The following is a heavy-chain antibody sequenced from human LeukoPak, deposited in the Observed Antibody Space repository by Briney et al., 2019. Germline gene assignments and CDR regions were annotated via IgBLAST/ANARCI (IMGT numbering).Heavy chain of an antibody. D-gene: IGHD5-18*01. CDR1: GGSISSYY. V-gene: IGHV4-59*01. CDR2: IYYSGST. J-gene: IGHJ4*02. CDR3: AKDRRGYTAMGPHDY. Sequence: PSETLSLTCTVSGGSISSYYWSWIRQPPGKGLEWIGYIYYSGSTNYNPSLKSRVTISVDTSKNQFSLKLSSVTAADTAVYYCAKDRRGYTAMGPHDYWGQGTLVTVSS.